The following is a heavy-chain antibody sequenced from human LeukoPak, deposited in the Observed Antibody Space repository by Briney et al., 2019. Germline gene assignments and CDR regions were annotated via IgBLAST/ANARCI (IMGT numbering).Heavy chain of an antibody. Sequence: GGSLRLSCAASGFTFSSYAMHWVRQAPGKGLEWVADIKQDGSEKYYVDSVKGRFTISRDNAKNSLYLQMNSLRVEDTAVYYCARKGSRRPSPEGVWGQGSLVTVSS. J-gene: IGHJ4*02. CDR3: ARKGSRRPSPEGV. CDR1: GFTFSSYA. D-gene: IGHD1-14*01. CDR2: IKQDGSEK. V-gene: IGHV3-7*03.